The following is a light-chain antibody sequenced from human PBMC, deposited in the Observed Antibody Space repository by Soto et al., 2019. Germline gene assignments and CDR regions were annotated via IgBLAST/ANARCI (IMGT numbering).Light chain of an antibody. CDR3: SSYTSSSTLVLYV. Sequence: QSVLTQPPSVSGAPGQRVTISCSGTSSSIGAGYEVHWYHQLPGTAPKLVVSGNGNRPSGVPDRLSASKSGTSASLAITGLQAEDEGHYYCSSYTSSSTLVLYVFGTGTKVTVL. CDR1: SSSIGAGYE. J-gene: IGLJ1*01. CDR2: GNG. V-gene: IGLV1-40*01.